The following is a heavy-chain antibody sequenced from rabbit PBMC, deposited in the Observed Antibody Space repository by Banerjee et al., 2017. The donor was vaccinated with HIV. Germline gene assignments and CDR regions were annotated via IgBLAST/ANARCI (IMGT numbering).Heavy chain of an antibody. V-gene: IGHV1S45*01. CDR2: IYAGSSGSA. Sequence: QEQLEESGGDLVKPEGSLTLTCTASGFSFSNKCVMCWVRQAPGKGLEWIGTIYAGSSGSAYYASWVNGRFTISKTSSTTVTLQMTSLTGADTATYFCAREYNLWGQGTLVTVS. J-gene: IGHJ4*01. CDR3: AREYNL. CDR1: GFSFSNKCV.